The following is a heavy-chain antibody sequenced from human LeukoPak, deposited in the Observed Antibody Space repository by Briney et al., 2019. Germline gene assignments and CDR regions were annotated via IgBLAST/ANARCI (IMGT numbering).Heavy chain of an antibody. CDR1: GFTFSSYA. CDR2: ISGSGVST. V-gene: IGHV3-23*01. J-gene: IGHJ3*02. Sequence: GGSLRLSCAASGFTFSSYAMSWVRQAPGKGLEWVSAISGSGVSTYYADSVKGRFTISRDNSKNTLYLQMNSLRAEDTAVCYCAKVKFGGDGAFDIWGQGTMVTVSS. CDR3: AKVKFGGDGAFDI. D-gene: IGHD4-17*01.